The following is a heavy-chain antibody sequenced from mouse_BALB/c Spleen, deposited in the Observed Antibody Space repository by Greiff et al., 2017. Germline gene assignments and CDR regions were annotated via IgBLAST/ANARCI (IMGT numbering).Heavy chain of an antibody. CDR3: ARSNGYYWYFDV. CDR2: IDPSDSET. J-gene: IGHJ1*01. CDR1: GYSFTSYW. D-gene: IGHD2-2*01. V-gene: IGHV1S126*01. Sequence: VKLQQSGPQLVRPGASVKISCKASGYSFTSYWMHWVKQRPGQGLEWIGMIDPSDSETRLNQKFKDKATLTVDKSSSTAYMQLSSPTSEDSAVYYCARSNGYYWYFDVWGAGTTVTVSS.